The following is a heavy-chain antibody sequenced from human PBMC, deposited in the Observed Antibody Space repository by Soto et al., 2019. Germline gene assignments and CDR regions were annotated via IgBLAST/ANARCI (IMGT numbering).Heavy chain of an antibody. V-gene: IGHV3-23*01. CDR1: RLTFKISA. J-gene: IGHJ4*02. CDR3: AKDKFGSGSYYNWEFDY. CDR2: ISGGGGNT. Sequence: HAWSLGLSFAACRLTFKISAITLSCQNTGKGLEWVSAISGGGGNTYYADSVKGRFTISRDNSKNTLYLQMNSLRVEDTALYYSAKDKFGSGSYYNWEFDYWGQGTLVTVSS. D-gene: IGHD3-10*01.